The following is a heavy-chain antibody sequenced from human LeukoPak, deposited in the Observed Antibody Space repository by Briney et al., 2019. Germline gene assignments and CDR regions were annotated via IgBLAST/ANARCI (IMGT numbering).Heavy chain of an antibody. Sequence: SETLSLTCAVYGGSFSGYYWSWIRQPPGKGLEWVGEINHSGSTKYNPSLKNRVTISVDTSKNQISLKLRSVTAADTAVYYCAREAPISDSGNYYKSLGYWGQGTLVTVSS. CDR3: AREAPISDSGNYYKSLGY. D-gene: IGHD3-10*01. J-gene: IGHJ4*02. V-gene: IGHV4-34*01. CDR1: GGSFSGYY. CDR2: INHSGST.